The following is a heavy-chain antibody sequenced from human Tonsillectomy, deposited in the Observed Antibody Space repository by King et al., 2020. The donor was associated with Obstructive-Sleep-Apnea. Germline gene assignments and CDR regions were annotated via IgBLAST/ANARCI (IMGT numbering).Heavy chain of an antibody. J-gene: IGHJ6*02. D-gene: IGHD1-26*01. Sequence: VQLVESGGGVVQPGRSLRLSCAASGFTFSSYGMQWVRQAPGKGLEWVAVISYDGSNKYYADSVKGRFTISRDNSKNTLNLQMNTLRVVDTAVYYCAKRTLPWESYGMDVWGQGTTVIVSS. CDR2: ISYDGSNK. CDR3: AKRTLPWESYGMDV. V-gene: IGHV3-30*18. CDR1: GFTFSSYG.